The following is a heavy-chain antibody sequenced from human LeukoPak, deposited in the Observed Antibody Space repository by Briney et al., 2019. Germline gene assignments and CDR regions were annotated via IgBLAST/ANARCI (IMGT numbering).Heavy chain of an antibody. V-gene: IGHV4-59*08. CDR2: IYYSGST. Sequence: PSETLSLTCTVSGGSISSYYWSWIRQPPGKGLEWIGYIYYSGSTNYNPSLKSRVTISVDTSKNQFSLKLSSVTAADTAVYYCARGGDIVVVPAAILRLDYFDYWGQGTLVTVSS. CDR3: ARGGDIVVVPAAILRLDYFDY. D-gene: IGHD2-2*02. CDR1: GGSISSYY. J-gene: IGHJ4*02.